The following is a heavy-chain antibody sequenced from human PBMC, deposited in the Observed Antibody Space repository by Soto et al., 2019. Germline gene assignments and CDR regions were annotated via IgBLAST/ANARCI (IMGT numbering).Heavy chain of an antibody. J-gene: IGHJ6*02. CDR3: ARVYSYGMDV. CDR1: GFTFSRYS. D-gene: IGHD2-8*01. V-gene: IGHV3-48*02. CDR2: ISSSGSPK. Sequence: VGSLRLSCAASGFTFSRYSMNWVRQAPGKGLEWVSYISSSGSPKYYADSVKGRFTISRDNAKNSLYLQMNSLRDEDTAVYYCARVYSYGMDVWGQGTTVTVSS.